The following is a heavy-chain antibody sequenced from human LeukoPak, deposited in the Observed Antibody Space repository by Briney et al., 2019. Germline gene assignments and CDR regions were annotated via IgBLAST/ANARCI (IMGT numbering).Heavy chain of an antibody. CDR2: INPHSGDT. CDR3: VRDHFTAVGGLPA. V-gene: IGHV1-2*02. J-gene: IGHJ5*02. D-gene: IGHD6-19*01. CDR1: GYTFIAYY. Sequence: GASVKVSCKAHGYTFIAYYMHWVRQAPGQGFEWMGWINPHSGDTMYSQKFQGRVIMTRDKSISTAYIELTSLRSDDTAVYYCVRDHFTAVGGLPAWGQGTLLSVSS.